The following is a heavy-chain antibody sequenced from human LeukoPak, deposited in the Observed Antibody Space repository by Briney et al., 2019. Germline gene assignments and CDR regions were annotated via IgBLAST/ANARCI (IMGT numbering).Heavy chain of an antibody. V-gene: IGHV4-34*01. D-gene: IGHD2-15*01. CDR2: INHSGST. CDR3: ARDPMVVAAGDAFDI. J-gene: IGHJ3*02. Sequence: KPSETLSLTCAVYGGSFSGYYWSWIRQPPGKGLEWIGEINHSGSTNYNPSLKSRVTISVDTSKNQFSLKLSSVTAADTAVYYCARDPMVVAAGDAFDIWGQGIMVTVSS. CDR1: GGSFSGYY.